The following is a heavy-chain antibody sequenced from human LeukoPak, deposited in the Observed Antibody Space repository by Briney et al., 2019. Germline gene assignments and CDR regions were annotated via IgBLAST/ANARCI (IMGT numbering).Heavy chain of an antibody. CDR2: MNPNSGNT. CDR3: ARGSRSWDGSRYLYYFDY. V-gene: IGHV1-8*01. CDR1: GYTLTSYD. J-gene: IGHJ4*02. Sequence: VASVKVSCKASGYTLTSYDINWVRQATGQGIEWMGWMNPNSGNTGYAQKFQGRVTVTRNTSISTAYMELSSLRSEDTAVYYCARGSRSWDGSRYLYYFDYWGQGTLVTVSS. D-gene: IGHD3-22*01.